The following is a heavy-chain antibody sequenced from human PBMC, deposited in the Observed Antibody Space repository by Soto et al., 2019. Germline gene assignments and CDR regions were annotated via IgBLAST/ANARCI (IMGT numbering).Heavy chain of an antibody. J-gene: IGHJ4*02. D-gene: IGHD3-3*01. V-gene: IGHV4-59*08. CDR1: GGSISSYY. CDR2: IYYSGST. CDR3: ARHSAFGYDFWSGSKPYPHFDY. Sequence: SETLSLTCTVSGGSISSYYWSWIRQPPGKGLEWIGYIYYSGSTNYNPSLKSRVTISVDTSKNQFSLKLSSVTAADTAVYYCARHSAFGYDFWSGSKPYPHFDYWGQGTLVTVSS.